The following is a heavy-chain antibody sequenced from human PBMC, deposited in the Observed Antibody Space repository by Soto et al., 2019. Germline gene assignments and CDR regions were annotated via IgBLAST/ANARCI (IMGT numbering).Heavy chain of an antibody. CDR2: IYYSGST. V-gene: IGHV4-59*01. Sequence: PSGTLSLTCTVSGGSISSYYWSWIRQPPGKGLEWIGYIYYSGSTNYNPSLKSRVTISVDTSKNQFSLKLSSVTAADTAVYYCAREVNDYYYGMDAWGQGTTVNVSS. CDR1: GGSISSYY. D-gene: IGHD2-21*01. J-gene: IGHJ6*02. CDR3: AREVNDYYYGMDA.